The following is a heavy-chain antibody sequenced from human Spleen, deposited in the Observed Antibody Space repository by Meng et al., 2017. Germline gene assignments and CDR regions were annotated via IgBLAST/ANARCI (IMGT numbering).Heavy chain of an antibody. CDR2: ISYDGSNK. V-gene: IGHV3-30*03. D-gene: IGHD2-2*01. CDR1: GFTVSSNF. Sequence: VQLVESGGGLVQTVGSLRLSCAASGFTVSSNFMNWVRQAPGKGLEWVAVISYDGSNKYYADSVKGRFTISRDNSKNTLYLQMNSLRAEDTAVYYCGVVPAAMVFDYWGQGTLVTVSS. CDR3: GVVPAAMVFDY. J-gene: IGHJ4*02.